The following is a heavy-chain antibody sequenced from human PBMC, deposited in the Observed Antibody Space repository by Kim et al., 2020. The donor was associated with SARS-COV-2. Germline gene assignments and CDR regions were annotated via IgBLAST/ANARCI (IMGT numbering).Heavy chain of an antibody. D-gene: IGHD5-12*01. CDR3: ARDPEGGDGYNSWFDP. J-gene: IGHJ5*02. CDR2: ISYDGSNK. Sequence: GGSLRLSCAASGFTFSSYAMHWVRQAPGKGLEWVAVISYDGSNKYYADSVKGRFTISRDNSKNTLYLQMNSLRAEDTAVYYCARDPEGGDGYNSWFDPWGQGTLVTVSS. V-gene: IGHV3-30-3*01. CDR1: GFTFSSYA.